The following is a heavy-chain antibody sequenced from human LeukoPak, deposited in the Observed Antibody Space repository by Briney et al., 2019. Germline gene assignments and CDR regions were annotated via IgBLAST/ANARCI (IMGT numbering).Heavy chain of an antibody. CDR2: VFYSGTT. J-gene: IGHJ2*01. V-gene: IGHV4-39*01. CDR3: ARLARSTRDYSWHFDL. D-gene: IGHD4-17*01. CDR1: GGSVSSNNYY. Sequence: SETPSLTCTVSGGSVSSNNYYWTWLRQPPGMGLQWIGTVFYSGTTYYNPSLKSRATTSVDTSKNQFSLKLSSVTVVDMAVYYCARLARSTRDYSWHFDLWGRGTLVTVSS.